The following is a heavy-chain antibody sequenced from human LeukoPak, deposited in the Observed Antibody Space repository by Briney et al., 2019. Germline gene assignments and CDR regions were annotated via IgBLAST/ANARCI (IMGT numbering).Heavy chain of an antibody. CDR3: ARVLRAASWRSYDY. Sequence: SETLSLTCTVSGGSVSNSLYYWSWIRQPPGKGLEWIGYIYYNGDTNYNPSLKSRVIISIDTSSNQFSLRLNSMTAADTAVYYCARVLRAASWRSYDYWGQGSLVAVSS. J-gene: IGHJ4*02. CDR2: IYYNGDT. D-gene: IGHD5-18*01. CDR1: GGSVSNSLYY. V-gene: IGHV4-61*01.